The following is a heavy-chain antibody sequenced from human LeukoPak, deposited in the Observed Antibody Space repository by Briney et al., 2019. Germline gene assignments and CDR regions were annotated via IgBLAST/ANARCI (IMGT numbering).Heavy chain of an antibody. J-gene: IGHJ6*03. Sequence: ASVKVSCKASGYTFTSYDSNWVRQAPGQGLEWMGWINPNSGGTNYAPKSQGSVTMTSDTSISKAYMELSRLRSDDTAVYYCARDYKIVVFAQNYYYMDVWGKGTTVTISS. CDR3: ARDYKIVVFAQNYYYMDV. D-gene: IGHD3-22*01. V-gene: IGHV1-2*02. CDR2: INPNSGGT. CDR1: GYTFTSYD.